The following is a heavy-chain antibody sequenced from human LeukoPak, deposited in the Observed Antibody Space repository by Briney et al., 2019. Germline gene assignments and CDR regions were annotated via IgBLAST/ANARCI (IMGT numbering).Heavy chain of an antibody. D-gene: IGHD2-21*01. CDR2: ISGSGGRT. V-gene: IGHV3-23*01. J-gene: IGHJ4*02. CDR1: GGSISSSSYY. Sequence: EALSLTCTVSGGSISSSSYYWGWIRQAPGKGLEWVSAISGSGGRTYYADSVKGRVTISRDNSKNTLYLQMNSLRAEDTAVYYCAKEVSIISRGLDYWGQGILVTVSS. CDR3: AKEVSIISRGLDY.